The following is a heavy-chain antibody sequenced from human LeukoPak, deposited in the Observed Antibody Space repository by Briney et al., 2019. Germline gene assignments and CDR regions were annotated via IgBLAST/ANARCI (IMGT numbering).Heavy chain of an antibody. J-gene: IGHJ4*02. Sequence: GGSLRLSCAAPGFTFSSYAMSWVRQAPGKGLEWVSAISGSGGSTYYADSVKGRFTISRDNSKNTLYLQMNSLRAEDTAVYYCAKDQAPYYYDSSGYSYWGQGTLVTVSS. V-gene: IGHV3-23*01. CDR1: GFTFSSYA. CDR3: AKDQAPYYYDSSGYSY. D-gene: IGHD3-22*01. CDR2: ISGSGGST.